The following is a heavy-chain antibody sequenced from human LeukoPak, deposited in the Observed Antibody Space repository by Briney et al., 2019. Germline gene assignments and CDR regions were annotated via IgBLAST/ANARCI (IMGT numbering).Heavy chain of an antibody. V-gene: IGHV4-4*09. Sequence: SETLSLTCTVSGGSISSYYWSWIRQPPGKGLEWIGYIYTSGSTNHNPSLKSRVTISVDTSKNQFSLKLSSVTAADTAVYYCARNFNDCSSTSCLNGRYYYYYMDVWGKGTTVTVSS. J-gene: IGHJ6*03. D-gene: IGHD2-2*01. CDR2: IYTSGST. CDR1: GGSISSYY. CDR3: ARNFNDCSSTSCLNGRYYYYYMDV.